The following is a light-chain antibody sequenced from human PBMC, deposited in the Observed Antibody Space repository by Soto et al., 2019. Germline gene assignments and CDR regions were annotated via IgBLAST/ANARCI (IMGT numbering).Light chain of an antibody. CDR3: CSYARSSTYV. V-gene: IGLV2-23*02. CDR1: SSDVGSYNL. J-gene: IGLJ1*01. Sequence: QSALTQPASVSGSPGQSITISCTGTSSDVGSYNLVSWYQQCPGKAPKRMIYEVSERPSGVSNRLSGYKSGNTASQTISGLQAEDEADYYCCSYARSSTYVFGTGTKLTVL. CDR2: EVS.